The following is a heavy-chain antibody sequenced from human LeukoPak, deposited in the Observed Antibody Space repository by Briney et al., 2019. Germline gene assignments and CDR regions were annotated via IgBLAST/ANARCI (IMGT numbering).Heavy chain of an antibody. V-gene: IGHV1-69*13. CDR2: IIPIFGTA. J-gene: IGHJ4*02. D-gene: IGHD2-8*01. CDR3: ARGVAYCTNGVCYKGNANYFDY. Sequence: GASVNVSCKASGGTFSRYAINWVRQAPGQGLEWMGGIIPIFGTANYAQKFQGRVTITADESTSTAYMELSSLGSEDTAVYYCARGVAYCTNGVCYKGNANYFDYWGQGTLVTVSS. CDR1: GGTFSRYA.